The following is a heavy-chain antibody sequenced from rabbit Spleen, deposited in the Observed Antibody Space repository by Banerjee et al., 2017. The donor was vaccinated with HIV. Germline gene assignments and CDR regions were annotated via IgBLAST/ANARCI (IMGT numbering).Heavy chain of an antibody. CDR2: INVYTGKP. J-gene: IGHJ4*01. CDR3: ARDLTSVVGWNFNL. V-gene: IGHV1S45*01. CDR1: GFSFSDRDV. Sequence: QEQLAESGGGLVKPEGSLTLTCKASGFSFSDRDVMCWVRQAPGKGLQWIACINVYTGKPVYATWAKGRFTISRTSSTTVTLQMTSLTAADTATYFCARDLTSVVGWNFNLWGPGTLVTVS. D-gene: IGHD1-1*01.